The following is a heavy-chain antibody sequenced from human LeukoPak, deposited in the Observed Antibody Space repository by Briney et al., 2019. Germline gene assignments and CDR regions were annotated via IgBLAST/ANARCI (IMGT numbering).Heavy chain of an antibody. V-gene: IGHV3-7*03. Sequence: GGSLRLSCAASGLTFSSYWMSWVRQAPGKGLEWVASIKQDGTEKYYVDSVKGRFTISRDNAKNSLYLQMNSLRAEDTAVYYCARDLGGRVTIFAVGMDVWGQGTTVTVSS. D-gene: IGHD3-3*01. CDR2: IKQDGTEK. CDR3: ARDLGGRVTIFAVGMDV. CDR1: GLTFSSYW. J-gene: IGHJ6*02.